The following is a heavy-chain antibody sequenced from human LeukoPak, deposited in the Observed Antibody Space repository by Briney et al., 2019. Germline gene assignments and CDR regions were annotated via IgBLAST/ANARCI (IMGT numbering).Heavy chain of an antibody. CDR1: GGSISRSSYY. CDR3: ARHAADGYNFDAFDI. V-gene: IGHV4-39*01. J-gene: IGHJ3*02. D-gene: IGHD5-24*01. CDR2: IYYSGST. Sequence: PSETLSLTCTVSGGSISRSSYYWGWIRQPPGKGLEWIGSIYYSGSTYYIPSLKSRVTISVDTSKNQFSLKLSSVTAADTAVYYCARHAADGYNFDAFDIWGQGTMVTVSS.